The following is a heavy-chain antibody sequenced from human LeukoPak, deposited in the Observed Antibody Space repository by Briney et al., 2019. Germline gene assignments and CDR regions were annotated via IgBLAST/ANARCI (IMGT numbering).Heavy chain of an antibody. CDR2: ISWDGGIT. Sequence: QTGGSLRLSCAASGFTFDDYAMHWVRQPPGKGLEWVSLISWDGGITYYADSVKGRFTISRDNSKNSLYLQMNSLRAEDTALYYCAKDVRGSTSWYGFDYWGQGTLVTVSS. J-gene: IGHJ4*02. CDR3: AKDVRGSTSWYGFDY. D-gene: IGHD6-13*01. CDR1: GFTFDDYA. V-gene: IGHV3-43D*03.